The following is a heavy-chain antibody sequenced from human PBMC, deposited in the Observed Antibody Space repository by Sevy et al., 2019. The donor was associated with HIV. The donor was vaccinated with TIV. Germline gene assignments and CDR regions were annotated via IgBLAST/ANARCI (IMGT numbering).Heavy chain of an antibody. D-gene: IGHD5-18*01. CDR2: ISSRDYFI. V-gene: IGHV3-11*01. Sequence: GGSLRLSCTASGFAFSDYYMSWIRQAPGKGLELISYISSRDYFIYYADSVKGRFTISRDNAKNSMFLHMSSLRAEDTGLYYCARVRYTYGNFFFDYWGQGTLVTVSS. J-gene: IGHJ4*02. CDR3: ARVRYTYGNFFFDY. CDR1: GFAFSDYY.